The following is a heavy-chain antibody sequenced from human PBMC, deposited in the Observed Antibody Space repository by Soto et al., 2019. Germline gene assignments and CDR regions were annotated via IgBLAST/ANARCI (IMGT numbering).Heavy chain of an antibody. CDR3: ARGLRTHDYARYYFDY. CDR1: GVSMYTFY. V-gene: IGHV4-59*01. Sequence: QVQLQESGPGVVKPSESLSLNCSVSGVSMYTFYWTWIRQPPGKGPEWIGDIYNSGSTNYSPSLKRRVTLSIDTSKKRFSLMLRSVTAADTAVYYCARGLRTHDYARYYFDYWGRGTLVTVSS. J-gene: IGHJ4*02. CDR2: IYNSGST. D-gene: IGHD3-16*01.